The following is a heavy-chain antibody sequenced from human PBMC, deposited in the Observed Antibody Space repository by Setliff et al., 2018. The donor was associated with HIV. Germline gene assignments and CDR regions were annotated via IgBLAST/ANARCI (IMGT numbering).Heavy chain of an antibody. V-gene: IGHV3-7*01. CDR1: GFTFSYHA. CDR2: IKQGGSEK. CDR3: ARVADGYNSYFDY. D-gene: IGHD5-18*01. J-gene: IGHJ4*02. Sequence: GESLKISCAASGFTFSYHAMTWVRQAPGKGLEWVANIKQGGSEKYYVDSVKGRFTMSRDNAKNSLFLQMHSLRAEDTAVYYCARVADGYNSYFDYWGQGTVVTVSS.